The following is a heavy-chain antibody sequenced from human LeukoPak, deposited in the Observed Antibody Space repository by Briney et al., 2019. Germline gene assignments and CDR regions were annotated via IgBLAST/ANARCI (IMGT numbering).Heavy chain of an antibody. CDR2: IYPGDSDT. J-gene: IGHJ6*03. CDR1: GYSFTSYW. CDR3: ARLNTAMARYYYYYYYMDV. Sequence: GESLKISCKGSGYSFTSYWIGWVRQMPGKGLEWMGIIYPGDSDTRYSPPFQGQVTISADKSISTAYLQWSSLKASDTAMYYCARLNTAMARYYYYYYYMDVWGKGTTVTVSS. V-gene: IGHV5-51*01. D-gene: IGHD5-18*01.